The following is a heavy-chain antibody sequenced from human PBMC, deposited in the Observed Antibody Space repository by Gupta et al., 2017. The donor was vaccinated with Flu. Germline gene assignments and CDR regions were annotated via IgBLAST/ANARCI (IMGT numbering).Heavy chain of an antibody. J-gene: IGHJ4*02. V-gene: IGHV4-31*03. CDR3: ARRGTYYFDF. D-gene: IGHD1-7*01. Sequence: QMQLHESGPRLVKPSQTLSLTCSVSGGSINVFSFFWAWLRQVPGKGLEWIGYVHSLGNTYYNPSLRSRLMMSIDTAKNEFSLEMTSLTAADTAMYYCARRGTYYFDFWGQGALVTVSS. CDR2: VHSLGNT. CDR1: GGSINVFSFF.